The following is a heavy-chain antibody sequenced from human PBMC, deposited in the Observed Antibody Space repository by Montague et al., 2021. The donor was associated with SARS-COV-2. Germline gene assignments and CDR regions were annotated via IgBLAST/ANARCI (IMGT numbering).Heavy chain of an antibody. D-gene: IGHD4-23*01. V-gene: IGHV4-59*01. Sequence: SETLSLTCAVSGGSITGYFWSWLRRSPGKGLEWIAHIYDGGAVNYNPSLWLRVPMSTDTSKTQLSLNVNSVTAADTAVYYCVRDHPYGGPRGAYDIWGQGTVVTVSS. CDR1: GGSITGYF. J-gene: IGHJ3*02. CDR3: VRDHPYGGPRGAYDI. CDR2: IYDGGAV.